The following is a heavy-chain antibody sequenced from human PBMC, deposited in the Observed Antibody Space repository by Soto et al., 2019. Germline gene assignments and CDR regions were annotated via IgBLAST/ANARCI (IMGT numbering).Heavy chain of an antibody. V-gene: IGHV3-23*01. Sequence: EVQLLESGGGLVQPGGSLRLSCAASGFTFSSYAMSWVRQAPGKGLEWVSAISGSGGSTYYADSVKGRFTISRDNSKNTLYLQMNSLGAEDTAVYYCAKDYYYGSGRYYYYYMDVWGKGTTVTVSS. J-gene: IGHJ6*03. CDR2: ISGSGGST. CDR1: GFTFSSYA. D-gene: IGHD3-10*01. CDR3: AKDYYYGSGRYYYYYMDV.